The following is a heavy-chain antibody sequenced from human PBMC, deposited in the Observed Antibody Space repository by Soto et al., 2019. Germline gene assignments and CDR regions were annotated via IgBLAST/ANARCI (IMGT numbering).Heavy chain of an antibody. CDR1: GFTFSSYA. CDR3: AKDRKSSGWPLYFDY. V-gene: IGHV3-23*01. CDR2: ISGSGGST. Sequence: GGSLRLSCAASGFTFSSYAMSWVRQAPGKGLEWVPAISGSGGSTYYADSVKGRFTISRDNSKNTLYLQMNSLRAEDTAVYYCAKDRKSSGWPLYFDYWGQGTLVTVSS. J-gene: IGHJ4*02. D-gene: IGHD6-19*01.